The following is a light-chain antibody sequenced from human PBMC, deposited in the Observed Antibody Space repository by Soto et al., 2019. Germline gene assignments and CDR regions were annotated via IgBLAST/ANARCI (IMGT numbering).Light chain of an antibody. CDR1: SSDVGGYNY. J-gene: IGLJ1*01. CDR3: CSYTSSSTPWV. V-gene: IGLV2-14*03. Sequence: QSMLTQPASVSGSPGQSITISCTGTSSDVGGYNYVSWYQQHPGKAPKLMIYDVSDRPSGVSNRFSASKSGNTASLTISGLQAEDEADYYCCSYTSSSTPWVFGTGT. CDR2: DVS.